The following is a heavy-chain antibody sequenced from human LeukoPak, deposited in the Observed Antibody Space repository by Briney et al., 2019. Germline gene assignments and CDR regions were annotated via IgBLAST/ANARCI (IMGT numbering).Heavy chain of an antibody. CDR2: IRYDGSNK. J-gene: IGHJ6*04. D-gene: IGHD6-19*01. Sequence: GGSLRLSCAASGFTISNCGMHWVRQAPGKGLEWVAFIRYDGSNKYYADSVKGRFTIPRDNAKNTLYLQMNSLRAEDTAVYYCAKDSYSSGWYGLMDVWGKGTTVTISS. CDR3: AKDSYSSGWYGLMDV. CDR1: GFTISNCG. V-gene: IGHV3-30*02.